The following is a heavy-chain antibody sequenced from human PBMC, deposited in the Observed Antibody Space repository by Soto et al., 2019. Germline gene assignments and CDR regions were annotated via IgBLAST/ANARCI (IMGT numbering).Heavy chain of an antibody. CDR1: GFTFSSYA. D-gene: IGHD6-13*01. CDR2: ITYDGNNK. Sequence: GGSLRLSCAASGFTFSSYAVHWVRQAPGKGLEWVAVITYDGNNKYADSVKGRFTISRDNAKNTLYLQMNSLRAEDTALYYCVIDIGIAAPGTFDFWCPGILVTVFS. V-gene: IGHV3-30-3*01. CDR3: VIDIGIAAPGTFDF. J-gene: IGHJ4*02.